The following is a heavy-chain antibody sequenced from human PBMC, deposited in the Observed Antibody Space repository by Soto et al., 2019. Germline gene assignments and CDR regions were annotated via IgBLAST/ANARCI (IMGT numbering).Heavy chain of an antibody. CDR3: ARVLYSGYDPYYFDD. CDR1: GGTFSSYA. J-gene: IGHJ4*02. V-gene: IGHV1-69*13. CDR2: IIPIFGTA. Sequence: SVKVACKASGGTFSSYAISWVRQAPGQGLEWMGGIIPIFGTANYAQKFQGRVTITADESTSTAYMELSSLRSEDTAVYYCARVLYSGYDPYYFDDWGQGTLVTVSS. D-gene: IGHD5-12*01.